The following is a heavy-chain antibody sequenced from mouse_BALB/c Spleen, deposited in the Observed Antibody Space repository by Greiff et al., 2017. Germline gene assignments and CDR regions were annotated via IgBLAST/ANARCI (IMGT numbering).Heavy chain of an antibody. V-gene: IGHV2-9*02. J-gene: IGHJ3*01. D-gene: IGHD3-1*01. CDR2: IWAGGST. CDR1: GFSLTSYG. Sequence: LVSPSQSLSITCTVSGFSLTSYGVHWVRQPPGKGLEWLGVIWAGGSTNYNSALMSRLSISKDNSKSQVFLKMNSLQTDDTAMYYCARDGGLRFAYWGQGTLVTVSA. CDR3: ARDGGLRFAY.